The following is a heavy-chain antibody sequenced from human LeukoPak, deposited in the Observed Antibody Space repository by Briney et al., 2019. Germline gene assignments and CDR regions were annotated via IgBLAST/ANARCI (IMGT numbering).Heavy chain of an antibody. D-gene: IGHD3-3*01. V-gene: IGHV3-7*03. CDR3: ARDQYDTWSRRGNFDS. J-gene: IGHJ4*02. Sequence: GGSLRLSCVASGFTFGKYWMSWVRQAPGKGLEWVANIKLDGSEKNYVDSVKGRFTISRDNTKNSLYLQMDSLRVEDTAVFYCARDQYDTWSRRGNFDSWGQGTLVIVSS. CDR2: IKLDGSEK. CDR1: GFTFGKYW.